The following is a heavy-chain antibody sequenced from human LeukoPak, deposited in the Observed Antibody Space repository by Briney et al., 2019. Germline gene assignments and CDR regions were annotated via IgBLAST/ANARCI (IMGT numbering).Heavy chain of an antibody. Sequence: GGSLRLSCAASGFAFSDYSINWVRQAPGKGLEWVSPVSSSGRYTYYADSLKGRFTLSKDNANNSLFMEMTSLRAEDTAVYYCAKAQWELLRGDWFDPWGQGTLVTVSS. CDR1: GFAFSDYS. CDR3: AKAQWELLRGDWFDP. V-gene: IGHV3-21*01. CDR2: VSSSGRYT. D-gene: IGHD1-26*01. J-gene: IGHJ5*02.